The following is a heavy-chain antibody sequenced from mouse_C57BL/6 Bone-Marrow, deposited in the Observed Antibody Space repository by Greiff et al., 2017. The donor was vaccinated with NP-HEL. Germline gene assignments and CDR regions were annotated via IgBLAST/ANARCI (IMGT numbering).Heavy chain of an antibody. Sequence: VMLVESGPELVKPGASVKISCKASGYAFSSSWMNWVKQRPGKGLEWIGRIYPGDGDTNYNGKFKGKATLTADKSSSTAYMQLSSLTSEDSAVYFCASTGAWFAYWGQGTLVTVSA. CDR1: GYAFSSSW. J-gene: IGHJ3*01. V-gene: IGHV1-82*01. CDR3: ASTGAWFAY. CDR2: IYPGDGDT.